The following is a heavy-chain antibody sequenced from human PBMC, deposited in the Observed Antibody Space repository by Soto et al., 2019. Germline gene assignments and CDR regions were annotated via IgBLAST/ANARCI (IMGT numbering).Heavy chain of an antibody. J-gene: IGHJ4*02. CDR1: GFTFSSYA. CDR2: ISSNGGST. V-gene: IGHV3-64*01. Sequence: EVQLVESGGGLVQPGGSLRLSCAASGFTFSSYAMHWVRQAPGKGLEYVSAISSNGGSTYYANSVKGRFTISRDNSKNTLYLQMGSLRAEDMCVYYCARLPPDYWGQGTLVTVSS. CDR3: ARLPPDY.